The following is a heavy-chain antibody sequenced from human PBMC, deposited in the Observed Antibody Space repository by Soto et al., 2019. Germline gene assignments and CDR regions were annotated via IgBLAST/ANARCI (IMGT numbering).Heavy chain of an antibody. Sequence: SETLSLTCAVYGGSFSGYYWSWIRQPPGKGLEWIGEINHSGSTNYNPSLKSRVTISVDTSKNQFSLKLSSVTAADTAVYYCARKGTGSGYDTAFDYRGQAPFVSVSS. CDR3: ARKGTGSGYDTAFDY. CDR2: INHSGST. J-gene: IGHJ4*02. V-gene: IGHV4-34*01. D-gene: IGHD5-12*01. CDR1: GGSFSGYY.